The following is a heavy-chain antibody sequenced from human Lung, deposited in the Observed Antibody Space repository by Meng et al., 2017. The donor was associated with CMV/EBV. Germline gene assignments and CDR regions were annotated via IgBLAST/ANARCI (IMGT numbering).Heavy chain of an antibody. CDR3: ARDMDYTSAAYDY. D-gene: IGHD2-2*02. V-gene: IGHV3-48*03. CDR1: GFNLRDYE. CDR2: MTTSGNSI. J-gene: IGHJ4*02. Sequence: GGSXRLXXVVSGFNLRDYEVNWVRQAPGKGLEWVAYMTTSGNSIPYAASVRGRFTISRDNAQNSFFLNMDSLRVEDTAVYYCARDMDYTSAAYDYWGQGTLVTVSS.